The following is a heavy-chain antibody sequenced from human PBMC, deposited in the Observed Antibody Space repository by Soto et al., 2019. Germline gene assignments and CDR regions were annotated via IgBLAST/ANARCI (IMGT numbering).Heavy chain of an antibody. CDR2: ISAYNGNT. Sequence: ASVKVSCKASGYTFTSYGISWVRQAPGQGLEWMGWISAYNGNTNYAQKLQGRVTMTTDTSTSTAYMELRSLRSDDTAVYYCARGGHYYDSSGYYRSDWFDPWGQGTLVTVPS. CDR1: GYTFTSYG. CDR3: ARGGHYYDSSGYYRSDWFDP. D-gene: IGHD3-22*01. V-gene: IGHV1-18*01. J-gene: IGHJ5*02.